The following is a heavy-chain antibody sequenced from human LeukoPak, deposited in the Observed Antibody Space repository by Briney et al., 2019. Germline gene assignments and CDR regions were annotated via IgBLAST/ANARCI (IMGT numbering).Heavy chain of an antibody. CDR3: AMGGWDSSGYYTDY. CDR2: IYTSGST. D-gene: IGHD3-22*01. V-gene: IGHV4-61*02. J-gene: IGHJ4*02. Sequence: SQTLSLTCTVSGGSISSGSYYWSWIRQPAGKGLEWIGRIYTSGSTNYNPSLKSRVTISVDTSKNQFSLKLSSVTAADTAVYYCAMGGWDSSGYYTDYWGQGTLVTVSS. CDR1: GGSISSGSYY.